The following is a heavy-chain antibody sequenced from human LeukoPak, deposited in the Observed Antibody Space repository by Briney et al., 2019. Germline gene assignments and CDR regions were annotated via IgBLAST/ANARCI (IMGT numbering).Heavy chain of an antibody. J-gene: IGHJ4*02. CDR1: GFTFSSYA. Sequence: PGGSLRLSCAASGFTFSSYAMNWVRQAPGKGLEWVSAIRGSGGTTYYTDSVKGRFTISRDNSKNTLYLQMNSLRAEDTAVCYCAKDGKQWLVHDYWGQGTLVTVSS. D-gene: IGHD6-19*01. CDR3: AKDGKQWLVHDY. CDR2: IRGSGGTT. V-gene: IGHV3-23*01.